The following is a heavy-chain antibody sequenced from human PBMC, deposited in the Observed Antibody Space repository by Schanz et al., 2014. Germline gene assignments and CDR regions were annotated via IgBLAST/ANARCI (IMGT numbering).Heavy chain of an antibody. V-gene: IGHV3-23*04. CDR2: ISGSGGDT. CDR3: AKGQLLSYYFDY. J-gene: IGHJ4*02. CDR1: RLTFNNAW. D-gene: IGHD2-21*01. Sequence: EVQLEESGGGLVKPGGSLKLSCAASRLTFNNAWMHWVRQAPGKGLEWVSAISGSGGDTYYADSVKGRFTISRDNSKNTLYLQMNSLRAEDTAVYYCAKGQLLSYYFDYWGQGTLVTVSS.